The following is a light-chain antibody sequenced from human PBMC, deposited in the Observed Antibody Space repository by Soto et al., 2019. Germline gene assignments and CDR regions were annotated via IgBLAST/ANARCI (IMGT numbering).Light chain of an antibody. V-gene: IGLV2-8*01. CDR2: EVT. CDR3: SSYAGSDNPYV. Sequence: QSALTQPPSVSGSPGQSVTISCTGTSGDVGGYDYVSWYQQHPGKAPKLMIYEVTKRPLGVPDRFSGSKSGNTASLTVSGLQAEDEADYYCSSYAGSDNPYVFGTGTRSPS. CDR1: SGDVGGYDY. J-gene: IGLJ1*01.